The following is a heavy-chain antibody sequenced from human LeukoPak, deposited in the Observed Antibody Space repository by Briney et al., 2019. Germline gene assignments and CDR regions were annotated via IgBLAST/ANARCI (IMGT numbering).Heavy chain of an antibody. Sequence: AGGSLRLSCAASGFTFSTYGMHWVRQAPGKGLEWVAVIRYDGSNKYYADSVKGRFTISRDNSKNTLYLQMNSLRAEDTAVYYCARDLVYGSGILWGQGTLVTVSS. CDR3: ARDLVYGSGIL. CDR2: IRYDGSNK. V-gene: IGHV3-33*01. J-gene: IGHJ4*02. D-gene: IGHD3-10*01. CDR1: GFTFSTYG.